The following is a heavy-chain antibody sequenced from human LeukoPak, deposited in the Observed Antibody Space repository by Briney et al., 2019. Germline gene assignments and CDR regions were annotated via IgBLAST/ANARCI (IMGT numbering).Heavy chain of an antibody. Sequence: GGSLRLSCAVSGLTFSSSWMDWVRQAPGKGLEWVASINPDGNKKYSADSVKGRFTISRDNAENSLYLQMNSLRAEDTAVYYCARSHYYDSSDFYYYYGLDVWGQGTTVTVSS. CDR2: INPDGNKK. CDR1: GLTFSSSW. D-gene: IGHD3-22*01. CDR3: ARSHYYDSSDFYYYYGLDV. V-gene: IGHV3-7*01. J-gene: IGHJ6*02.